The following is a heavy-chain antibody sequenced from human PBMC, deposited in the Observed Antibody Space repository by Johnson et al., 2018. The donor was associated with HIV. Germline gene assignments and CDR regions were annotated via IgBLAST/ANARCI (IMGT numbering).Heavy chain of an antibody. CDR3: ATDIVVVLAVTGTGAAFDI. Sequence: QVQLVESGGGLVKPGGSLRLSCAASGFTFSDYYMTWIRQAPGKGLEWVSYISSSGSTIYYADSVKGRFTISRDNAKNSLYLQMNSLRPEDTAVYYCATDIVVVLAVTGTGAAFDIWGQGTMVTVSS. J-gene: IGHJ3*02. CDR2: ISSSGSTI. V-gene: IGHV3-11*04. D-gene: IGHD2-15*01. CDR1: GFTFSDYY.